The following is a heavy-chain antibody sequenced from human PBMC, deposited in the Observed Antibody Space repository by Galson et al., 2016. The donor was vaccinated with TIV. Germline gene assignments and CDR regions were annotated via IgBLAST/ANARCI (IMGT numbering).Heavy chain of an antibody. D-gene: IGHD4-17*01. Sequence: ETLSLTCTVSGASVSSDPYYWSWIRQAPGKGLEWIGYIYYSGSTNYNPSLKSRVSTSIDTSKNMFSLKLSSVTAADTAVYFCARERAIYGDYFYYYYMDVWGKGTTVTVS. V-gene: IGHV4-61*01. CDR3: ARERAIYGDYFYYYYMDV. J-gene: IGHJ6*03. CDR1: GASVSSDPYY. CDR2: IYYSGST.